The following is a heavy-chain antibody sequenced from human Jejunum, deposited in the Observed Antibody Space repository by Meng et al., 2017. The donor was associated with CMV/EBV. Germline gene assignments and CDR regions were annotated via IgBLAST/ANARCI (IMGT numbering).Heavy chain of an antibody. CDR3: ARPASVRGPIDY. Sequence: QVHLVESGGGLVKPGGSLRLSCAASGFTFSDYYMTWIRQAPGKGLEWISYISSTGSNTKYADSVKGRFTISRDNADNSLYLQIYSLRVEDTAIYYCARPASVRGPIDYWGQGTLVTVSS. CDR2: ISSTGSNT. D-gene: IGHD5/OR15-5a*01. CDR1: GFTFSDYY. J-gene: IGHJ4*02. V-gene: IGHV3-11*05.